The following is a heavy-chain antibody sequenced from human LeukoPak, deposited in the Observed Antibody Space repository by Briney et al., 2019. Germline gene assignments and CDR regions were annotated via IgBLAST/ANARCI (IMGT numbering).Heavy chain of an antibody. Sequence: PSETLSLTCTVSGGSISSYYWSWIRQPPGKGLEWIGYIYYSGSTNYNPSLKNRVTISVDTSKNQFSLKLSSVTAADTAVYYCARYSGYDYNGDYYYMDVWGKGTTVTVSS. CDR3: ARYSGYDYNGDYYYMDV. CDR1: GGSISSYY. D-gene: IGHD5-12*01. J-gene: IGHJ6*03. V-gene: IGHV4-59*12. CDR2: IYYSGST.